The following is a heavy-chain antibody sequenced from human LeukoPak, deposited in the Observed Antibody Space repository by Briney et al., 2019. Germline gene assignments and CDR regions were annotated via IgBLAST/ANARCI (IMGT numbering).Heavy chain of an antibody. CDR2: IDYTGST. CDR1: GGSISSGSYY. V-gene: IGHV4-61*01. CDR3: ARVADHYYYYYYMDV. J-gene: IGHJ6*03. Sequence: KTSQTLSLTCTVSGGSISSGSYYWSWIRQPPGKGLEWIGYIDYTGSTNYNPSLESRVTISVDTSNNKFSLKLSSVTAADTAVYYCARVADHYYYYYYMDVWGKGTTVTVSS.